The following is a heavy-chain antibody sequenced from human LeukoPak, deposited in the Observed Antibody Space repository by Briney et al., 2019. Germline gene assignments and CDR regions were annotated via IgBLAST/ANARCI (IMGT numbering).Heavy chain of an antibody. J-gene: IGHJ6*04. V-gene: IGHV3-23*01. Sequence: GGSLRLSCAASGFTFSSYAMSWVRQAPGKGLEWVSAISGSGGSTYYADSVKGRFTISRDNSKDTLYLQMNSLRAEDTAVYYCAKGVVPAASTYYYYYCGMDVWGKGTTVTVSS. CDR3: AKGVVPAASTYYYYYCGMDV. D-gene: IGHD2-2*01. CDR2: ISGSGGST. CDR1: GFTFSSYA.